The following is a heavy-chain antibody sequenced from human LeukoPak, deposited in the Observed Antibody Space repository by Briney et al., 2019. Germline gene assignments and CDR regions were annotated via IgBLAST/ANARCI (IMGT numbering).Heavy chain of an antibody. D-gene: IGHD3-22*01. CDR1: GGSISSYY. J-gene: IGHJ4*02. Sequence: SETLSLTCTVSGGSISSYYWSWIRQPAGKGLEWIGRIYTSGSTNYNPSLKSRVTMSVDTSKNQFSLKLSSVTAADTAVYYCAREAYYYDNSGYSEFDYWGQGTLVTVSS. V-gene: IGHV4-4*07. CDR3: AREAYYYDNSGYSEFDY. CDR2: IYTSGST.